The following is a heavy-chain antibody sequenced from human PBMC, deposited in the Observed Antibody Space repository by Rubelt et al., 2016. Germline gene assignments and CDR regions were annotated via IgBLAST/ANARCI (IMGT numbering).Heavy chain of an antibody. D-gene: IGHD1-26*01. J-gene: IGHJ5*02. CDR2: ISATGGDT. CDR1: GFTFTNYA. CDR3: ANDRWELRNGGWFDP. Sequence: EVQLVESGGGLVKPGGSLRLSCAASGFTFTNYAMTWARQAPGKGLEWLSAISATGGDTYYATSVNTGYRQLNSLTADDTAGYYWANDRWELRNGGWFDPWGQGTVVTVAS. V-gene: IGHV3-23*04.